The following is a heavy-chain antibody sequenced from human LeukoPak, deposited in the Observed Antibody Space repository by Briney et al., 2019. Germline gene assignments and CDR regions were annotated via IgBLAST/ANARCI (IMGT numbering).Heavy chain of an antibody. D-gene: IGHD3-10*01. CDR2: IYYSVST. J-gene: IGHJ5*02. CDR3: ARVLITMVRGVIIWFDP. Sequence: SETLSLTCTVSGYSISSGYYWGWIRQPPGKGLEWIGIIYYSVSTYYNPSLKSRVTISVDTSKNQFSLKLSSVTAADTAVYYCARVLITMVRGVIIWFDPWGQGTLVTVSS. V-gene: IGHV4-38-2*02. CDR1: GYSISSGYY.